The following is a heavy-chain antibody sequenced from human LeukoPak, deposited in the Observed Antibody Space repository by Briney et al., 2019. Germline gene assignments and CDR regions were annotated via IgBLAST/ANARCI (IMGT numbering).Heavy chain of an antibody. CDR2: INHSGST. Sequence: PSETLSLTCAVYGGSFSGYYWNWSRQPPGKGLEWIGEINHSGSTNYNPSLKSRVTISVDTSKNDFSLKLSSVTAADTAVYYCARGRHYDILTGYYNERYFDYWGQRTLVTVSS. J-gene: IGHJ4*02. D-gene: IGHD3-9*01. V-gene: IGHV4-34*01. CDR1: GGSFSGYY. CDR3: ARGRHYDILTGYYNERYFDY.